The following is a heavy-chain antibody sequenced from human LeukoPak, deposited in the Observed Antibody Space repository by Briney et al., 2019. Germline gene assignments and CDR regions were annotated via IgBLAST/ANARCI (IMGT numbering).Heavy chain of an antibody. J-gene: IGHJ4*02. CDR2: ISGSGGST. CDR3: AKDVGYYGSGSYSN. CDR1: GFTFSSYA. Sequence: PGGSLRLSCAASGFTFSSYAMSWVRQAPGKGLEWVPAISGSGGSTYYADSVKGRFTISRDNSKNTLYLQMNSLRAEDTAVYYCAKDVGYYGSGSYSNWGQGTLVTVSS. D-gene: IGHD3-10*01. V-gene: IGHV3-23*01.